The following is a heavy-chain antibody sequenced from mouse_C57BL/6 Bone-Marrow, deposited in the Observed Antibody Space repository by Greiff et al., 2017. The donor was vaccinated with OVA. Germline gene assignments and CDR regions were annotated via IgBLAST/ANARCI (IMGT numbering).Heavy chain of an antibody. V-gene: IGHV1-26*01. CDR1: GYTFTDYY. J-gene: IGHJ1*03. Sequence: EVKLQQSGPELVKPGASVKISCKASGYTFTDYYMNWVKQSHGKSLEWIGDINPNNGGTSYNQKFKGKATLTVDKSSSTAYMELRSLTSEDSAVYYCASTYGSSYRWYFDVWGTGTTVTVSS. D-gene: IGHD1-1*01. CDR3: ASTYGSSYRWYFDV. CDR2: INPNNGGT.